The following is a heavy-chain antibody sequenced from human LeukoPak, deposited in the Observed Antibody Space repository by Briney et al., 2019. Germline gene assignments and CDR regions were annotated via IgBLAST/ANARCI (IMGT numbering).Heavy chain of an antibody. CDR1: GFTFSSYS. J-gene: IGHJ3*02. D-gene: IGHD3-16*01. Sequence: GGSLRLSCAASGFTFSSYSMNWVRQAPGKGLEWVSSISSSSSYIYYADSVKGRFTISRDNANNSLYLQMNSLRAEDTAVYYCASRIYDPGAFDIWGQGTMVTVSS. CDR3: ASRIYDPGAFDI. V-gene: IGHV3-21*01. CDR2: ISSSSSYI.